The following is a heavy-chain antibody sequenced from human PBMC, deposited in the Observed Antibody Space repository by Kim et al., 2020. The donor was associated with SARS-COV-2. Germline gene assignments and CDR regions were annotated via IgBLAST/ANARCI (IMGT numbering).Heavy chain of an antibody. V-gene: IGHV3-21*01. D-gene: IGHD6-19*01. CDR3: AEVAVAGTYYYYGMDV. Sequence: SVKRRYTICRDNAKYSLYLQMNSLRAEDTAVYYCAEVAVAGTYYYYGMDVWGQGTTVTVSS. J-gene: IGHJ6*02.